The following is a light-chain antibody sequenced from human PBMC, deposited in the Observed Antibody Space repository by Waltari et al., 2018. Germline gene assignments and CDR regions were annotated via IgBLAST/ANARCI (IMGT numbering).Light chain of an antibody. CDR3: QVWDGDADHPV. Sequence: YELTQPPSVSVAPGKTAKISCGGHDIRDKTVHWYQQKPGQAPVLVRYDDTVRPAGVPKRISGSDTATLTIARVEAGDEAVYYCQVWDGDADHPVFGGGTKLTVL. CDR1: DIRDKT. V-gene: IGLV3-21*03. CDR2: DDT. J-gene: IGLJ2*01.